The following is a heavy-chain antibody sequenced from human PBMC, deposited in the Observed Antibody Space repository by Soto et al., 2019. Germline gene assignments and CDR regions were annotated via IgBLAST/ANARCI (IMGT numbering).Heavy chain of an antibody. CDR3: ATDSNYDVSNSF. CDR1: GGTLNNYA. Sequence: GASVKVSCKASGGTLNNYAINWARQAPGQGLEWMGGILPVSAPPDYAQKFQGRVSITADHSTSTVYMELSRLKSDDTAVYFCATDSNYDVSNSFWGQGTLVTVSS. CDR2: ILPVSAPP. D-gene: IGHD3-3*01. V-gene: IGHV1-69*13. J-gene: IGHJ4*02.